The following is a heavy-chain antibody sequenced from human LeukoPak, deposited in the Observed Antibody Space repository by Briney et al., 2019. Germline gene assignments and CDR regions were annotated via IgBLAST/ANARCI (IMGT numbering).Heavy chain of an antibody. D-gene: IGHD3-10*01. CDR3: ARAWYYYGSGSSYYFDY. CDR2: ISYDGSNK. V-gene: IGHV3-30*04. J-gene: IGHJ4*02. CDR1: GFTFSSYA. Sequence: AVWSLRLSGAAPGFTFSSYAMHWVRQAPGKGLEWVAVISYDGSNKYYADSVKGRFTISRDNSKNTLYLQMNSLRAEDTAVYYCARAWYYYGSGSSYYFDYWGQGTLVTVSS.